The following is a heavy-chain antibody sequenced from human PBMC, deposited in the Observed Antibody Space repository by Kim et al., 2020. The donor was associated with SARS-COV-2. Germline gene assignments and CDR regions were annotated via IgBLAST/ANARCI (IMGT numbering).Heavy chain of an antibody. D-gene: IGHD3-10*01. CDR3: ARQTGRGGGGAIWC. Sequence: GGSLRLSCAASGFTFSSYAMDWVRQAPEKGPEWVAVISGGGSNIHYADSVEGRFTISRDNSKKTLYLQMNSLRAEDTAVYYCARQTGRGGGGAIWCWG. CDR2: ISGGGSNI. J-gene: IGHJ1*01. V-gene: IGHV3-23*01. CDR1: GFTFSSYA.